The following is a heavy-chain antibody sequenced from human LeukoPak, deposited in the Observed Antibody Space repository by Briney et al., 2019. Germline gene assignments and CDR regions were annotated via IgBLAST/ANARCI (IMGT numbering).Heavy chain of an antibody. V-gene: IGHV3-21*01. Sequence: PGGSLRLSCAASGFTFSSYSMNWVRQAPGKGLEWVSSISSSSSYIYYADSVKGRFTFSRDNAKNSLYLQMNSLRAEDTAVYYCARATIAMVRVDAFDIWGQGTMVTVSS. CDR1: GFTFSSYS. J-gene: IGHJ3*02. D-gene: IGHD3-10*01. CDR2: ISSSSSYI. CDR3: ARATIAMVRVDAFDI.